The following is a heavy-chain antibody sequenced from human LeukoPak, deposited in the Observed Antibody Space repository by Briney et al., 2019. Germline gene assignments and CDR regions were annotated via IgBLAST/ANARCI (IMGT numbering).Heavy chain of an antibody. Sequence: GGSLRLSCAASGFTFSSYSMNWVRQAPGKGLEWVSYISSSSSTIYYADSVKGRFTISRDNAKNSLYLQMNSLRAEDTAVYYCARGPKYYYGSGSYSVDWGQGTLVTFSS. D-gene: IGHD3-10*01. J-gene: IGHJ4*02. CDR1: GFTFSSYS. V-gene: IGHV3-48*01. CDR3: ARGPKYYYGSGSYSVD. CDR2: ISSSSSTI.